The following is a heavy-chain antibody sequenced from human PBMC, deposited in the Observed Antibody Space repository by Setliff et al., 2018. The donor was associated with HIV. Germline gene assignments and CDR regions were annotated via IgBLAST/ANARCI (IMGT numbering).Heavy chain of an antibody. CDR2: IYISGST. D-gene: IGHD3-3*01. V-gene: IGHV4-61*09. J-gene: IGHJ5*02. CDR1: GGSISSSSHY. CDR3: ARDDGIFGVVIIPWFDP. Sequence: SETLSLTCTVSGGSISSSSHYWSWIRQPAGRGLEWIGHIYISGSTNYNPSLKSRVTISIDASKNQFSLRLNSVTAADTAMYYCARDDGIFGVVIIPWFDPWGQGTLVTAPQ.